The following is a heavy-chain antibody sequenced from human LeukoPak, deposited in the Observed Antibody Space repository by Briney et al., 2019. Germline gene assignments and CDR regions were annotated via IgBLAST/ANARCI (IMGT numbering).Heavy chain of an antibody. D-gene: IGHD6-19*01. CDR1: GGSISSGSYY. J-gene: IGHJ6*04. CDR3: ARAEYSCGATSRMDV. CDR2: IYTSGST. V-gene: IGHV4-61*02. Sequence: PSQTLSLTCTVSGGSISSGSYYWSWVRQPGGKGLEWIGRIYTSGSTNYNPSLKSRVTISVDTSKNQFSLKLSSVTAADTAVYYCARAEYSCGATSRMDVWGKGTTVTISS.